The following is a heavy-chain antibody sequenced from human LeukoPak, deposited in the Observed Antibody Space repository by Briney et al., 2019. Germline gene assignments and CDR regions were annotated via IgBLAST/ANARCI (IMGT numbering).Heavy chain of an antibody. Sequence: GESLKISCKGSGYSFTSYWIGWVRQMPGKGLEWMGIIYPGDSDTRYSPSFQGQATISADKSISTAYLQWSSLKASDTAMYYCARHYTVNSYYYGMDVWGQGTTVTVSS. CDR1: GYSFTSYW. CDR2: IYPGDSDT. J-gene: IGHJ6*02. D-gene: IGHD3-16*01. CDR3: ARHYTVNSYYYGMDV. V-gene: IGHV5-51*01.